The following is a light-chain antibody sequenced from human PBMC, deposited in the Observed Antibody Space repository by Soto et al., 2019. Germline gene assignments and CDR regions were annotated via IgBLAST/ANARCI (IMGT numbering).Light chain of an antibody. J-gene: IGKJ5*01. Sequence: EIVLTQSPATLSLSPGERATLSCRASQSVSSYLAWYQQKPGQAPRLLIYDAANRATGIPDRFSGSGSGTDFTLTLSSLAPEDSAVYSCKQRSNLRITCGQVTRLEIK. V-gene: IGKV3-11*01. CDR1: QSVSSY. CDR3: KQRSNLRIT. CDR2: DAA.